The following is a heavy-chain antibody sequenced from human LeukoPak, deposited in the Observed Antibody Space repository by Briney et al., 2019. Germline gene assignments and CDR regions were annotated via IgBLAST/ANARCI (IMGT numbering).Heavy chain of an antibody. V-gene: IGHV3-21*01. CDR1: GFTFSSYS. CDR3: AKAGIAAAALAIDY. CDR2: ISSSSSYI. D-gene: IGHD6-13*01. Sequence: GGSLRLSCAASGFTFSSYSMNWVRQAPGKGLEWVSSISSSSSYIYYADSVKGRFTISRDNAKNSLYLQMNSLRAEDTAVYYCAKAGIAAAALAIDYWGQGTLVTVSS. J-gene: IGHJ4*02.